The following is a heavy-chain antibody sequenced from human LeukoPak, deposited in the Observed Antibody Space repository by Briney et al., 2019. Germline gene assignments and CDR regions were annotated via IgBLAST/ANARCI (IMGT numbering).Heavy chain of an antibody. J-gene: IGHJ3*02. V-gene: IGHV4-39*07. CDR1: VGSISSSSYY. D-gene: IGHD3-9*01. CDR3: AKDWGLRYFDWLEEGGAFDI. CDR2: IYYSGST. Sequence: SEALSLTCTVSVGSISSSSYYWGWIRQPPGKGLEWIGSIYYSGSTYYNPSLKSRVTISVDTSKNQFSLKLSSVTAADTAVYYCAKDWGLRYFDWLEEGGAFDIWGQGTMVTVSS.